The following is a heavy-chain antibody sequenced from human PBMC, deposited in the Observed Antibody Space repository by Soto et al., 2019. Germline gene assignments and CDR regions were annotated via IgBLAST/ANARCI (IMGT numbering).Heavy chain of an antibody. CDR3: ARIHKWFGEWYYMDV. CDR2: ISSRSSYI. V-gene: IGHV3-21*01. CDR1: GFTFSSYS. Sequence: GGSLRLSCAASGFTFSSYSMNWVRQAPGKGLEWVSSISSRSSYIYYADSVKGRFTISRDNAKNSLYLQMNSLRAEDTAVYYCARIHKWFGEWYYMDVWGKGTTVTVSS. J-gene: IGHJ6*03. D-gene: IGHD3-10*01.